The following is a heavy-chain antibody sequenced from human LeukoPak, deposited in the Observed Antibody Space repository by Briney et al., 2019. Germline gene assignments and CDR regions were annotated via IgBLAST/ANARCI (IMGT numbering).Heavy chain of an antibody. V-gene: IGHV4-34*01. CDR3: ARVYYSSSYDYWYFNL. CDR1: GGSFSGYY. J-gene: IGHJ2*01. CDR2: INHSGST. Sequence: SETLSLTCAVYGGSFSGYYWSWIRQPPGKGLEWIGEINHSGSTNYNPSLKSRVTISVDTSKNQFSLKLSSVTAADTAVYYCARVYYSSSYDYWYFNLWGRGTLVTVSS. D-gene: IGHD6-13*01.